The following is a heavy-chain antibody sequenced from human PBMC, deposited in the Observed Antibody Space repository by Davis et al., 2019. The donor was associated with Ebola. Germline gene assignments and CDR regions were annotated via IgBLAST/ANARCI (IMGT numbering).Heavy chain of an antibody. D-gene: IGHD1-26*01. J-gene: IGHJ4*02. CDR1: GFTFSNYA. CDR2: ISYDGSNK. CDR3: AKQSELYFDY. V-gene: IGHV3-30*04. Sequence: GGSLRLSCVASGFTFSNYAMHWVRQAPGKGLEWVAVISYDGSNKYYADSVKGRFTISRDNSKNTLYLQMNSLRAEDTAVYYCAKQSELYFDYWGQGTLVTVSS.